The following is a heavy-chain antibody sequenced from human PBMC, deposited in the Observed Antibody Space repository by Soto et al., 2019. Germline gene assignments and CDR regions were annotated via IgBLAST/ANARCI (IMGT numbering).Heavy chain of an antibody. Sequence: XETLSLTCTVSGCSISSYYWSWIRQPAGKGLEWIGRIYTSGSTNYNPSLKSRVTMSVDTSKNQFSLKLSSVTAADTAVYYCARGEDYYGSGWFDHWGQGTLVTVSS. CDR3: ARGEDYYGSGWFDH. V-gene: IGHV4-4*07. J-gene: IGHJ5*02. D-gene: IGHD3-10*01. CDR2: IYTSGST. CDR1: GCSISSYY.